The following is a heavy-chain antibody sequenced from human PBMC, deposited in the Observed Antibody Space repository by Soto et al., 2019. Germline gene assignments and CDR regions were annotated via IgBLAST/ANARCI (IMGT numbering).Heavy chain of an antibody. CDR2: ISAYNGNT. CDR3: WCRLNYDILTGYDDYYYYYMDV. Sequence: GASVKVSCKASGYTFTSYGISWVRQAPGRGLEWMGWISAYNGNTNYAQKLQGRVTMTTNTSISTAYMELRSLRSEDTAVYYCWCRLNYDILTGYDDYYYYYMDVWGKGTTVTVSS. CDR1: GYTFTSYG. J-gene: IGHJ6*03. D-gene: IGHD3-9*01. V-gene: IGHV1-18*01.